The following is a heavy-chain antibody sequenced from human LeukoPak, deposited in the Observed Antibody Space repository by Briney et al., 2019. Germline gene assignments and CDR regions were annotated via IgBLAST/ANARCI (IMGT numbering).Heavy chain of an antibody. CDR1: GFTFSSYA. D-gene: IGHD5-18*01. CDR2: ISGSGGST. CDR3: ARGDSYGLSRY. J-gene: IGHJ4*02. V-gene: IGHV3-23*01. Sequence: PGGSLRLSCAASGFTFSSYAMSWVRQAPGKGLEWVSAISGSGGSTYYADSVKGRFTISRHNSKNTLYLQMNSLRAEDTAVYYCARGDSYGLSRYWGQGTLVTVSS.